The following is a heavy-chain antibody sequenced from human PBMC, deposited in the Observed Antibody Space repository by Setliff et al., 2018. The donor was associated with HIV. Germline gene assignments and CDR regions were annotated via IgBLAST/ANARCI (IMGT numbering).Heavy chain of an antibody. CDR2: TKFDGSES. CDR1: GLTFNRYW. V-gene: IGHV3-7*03. Sequence: GGSLRLSCVAPGLTFNRYWMSWVRQVPGKGLEWVSNTKFDGSESYYVDPVKGRFIASTDNAKNSLFLQMNSLRAEDTAVYYCAKEPSSCSAPRPSLCGYFDSWGQGTQVTVSS. D-gene: IGHD2-21*01. J-gene: IGHJ4*01. CDR3: AKEPSSCSAPRPSLCGYFDS.